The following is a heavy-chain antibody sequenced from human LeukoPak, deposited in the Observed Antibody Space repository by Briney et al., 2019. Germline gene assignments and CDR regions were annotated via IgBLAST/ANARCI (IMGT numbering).Heavy chain of an antibody. D-gene: IGHD3-22*01. CDR3: ARGPRADDSSGYPVDY. J-gene: IGHJ4*02. CDR1: GGSFSGYY. CDR2: INHSGST. V-gene: IGHV4-34*01. Sequence: SETLSLTCAVYGGSFSGYYWSWIRQPPGKGLEWIGEINHSGSTNYNPSLKSRVTISVDTSKNQFSLNLSSVTAADTAVYYCARGPRADDSSGYPVDYWSQGTLVTVSS.